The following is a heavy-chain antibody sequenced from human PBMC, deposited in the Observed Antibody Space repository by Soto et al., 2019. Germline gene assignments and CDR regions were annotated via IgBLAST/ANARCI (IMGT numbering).Heavy chain of an antibody. CDR3: PRSLYISGWVNWYFDL. CDR1: GGSSTNYA. Sequence: QVQLVQSGTEVKKPGSSVKVSCTASGGSSTNYALSWVRQAPGQGLEWMGGIIPVFGTPNYSPNFQDRVTITADKSTATVYMELTSLRLEDTAMYFCPRSLYISGWVNWYFDLWGRGTLVTVSS. J-gene: IGHJ2*01. D-gene: IGHD6-19*01. V-gene: IGHV1-69*06. CDR2: IIPVFGTP.